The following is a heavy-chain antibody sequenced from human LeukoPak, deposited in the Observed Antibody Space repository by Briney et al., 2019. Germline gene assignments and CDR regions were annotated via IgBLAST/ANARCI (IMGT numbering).Heavy chain of an antibody. CDR3: ARSPLRDYDILTGYYKDAFDI. V-gene: IGHV5-51*01. Sequence: GESLKISCKGSGYSFTSYWIGWVRQMPGKGLECMGIIYPGDSDTRYSPSFQGQVTISADKSISTAYLQWSSLKASDTAMYYCARSPLRDYDILTGYYKDAFDIWGQGTMVTVSS. CDR2: IYPGDSDT. D-gene: IGHD3-9*01. J-gene: IGHJ3*02. CDR1: GYSFTSYW.